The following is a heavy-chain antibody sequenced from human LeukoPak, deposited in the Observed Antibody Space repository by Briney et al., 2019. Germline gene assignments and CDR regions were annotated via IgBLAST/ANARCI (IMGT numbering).Heavy chain of an antibody. CDR2: ISGSGGST. Sequence: GGSLRLSCAASGFTFSSYAMSWVRQAPGKGLEWVSAISGSGGSTYYADSVKGRFTISRDNSKNTLYLQMNSLRAEDTAVYYCAKAPLGYCSSTSCPPTDYWGQGTLVTVSS. CDR3: AKAPLGYCSSTSCPPTDY. D-gene: IGHD2-2*01. J-gene: IGHJ4*02. V-gene: IGHV3-23*01. CDR1: GFTFSSYA.